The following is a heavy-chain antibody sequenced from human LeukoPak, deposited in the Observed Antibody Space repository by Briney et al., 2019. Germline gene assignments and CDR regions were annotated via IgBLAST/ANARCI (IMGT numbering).Heavy chain of an antibody. J-gene: IGHJ4*02. D-gene: IGHD3-22*01. CDR3: ARGRVGSKRGYYDSSGYPFDY. Sequence: SETLSLTCTVSGGSISSYYWSWIRQPAGKGLEWIGRIYTSGSTNYNPSLKSRVTISVDTSKNQFSLKLSSVTAADTAVYYCARGRVGSKRGYYDSSGYPFDYWGQGTLVTVSS. V-gene: IGHV4-4*07. CDR2: IYTSGST. CDR1: GGSISSYY.